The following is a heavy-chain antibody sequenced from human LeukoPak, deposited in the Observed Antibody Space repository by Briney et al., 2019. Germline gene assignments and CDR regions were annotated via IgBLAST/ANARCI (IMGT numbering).Heavy chain of an antibody. V-gene: IGHV4-34*01. J-gene: IGHJ5*02. CDR3: ARGPLRSGYYRPNWFDP. D-gene: IGHD3-3*01. CDR2: INHSGST. CDR1: GGSFCGYY. Sequence: SETLSLTCAVYGGSFCGYYWSWIRQPPGKGLEWIGEINHSGSTNYNPSLKSRVTISVDTSKNQFSLKLSSVTAADTAVYYCARGPLRSGYYRPNWFDPWGQGTLVTVSS.